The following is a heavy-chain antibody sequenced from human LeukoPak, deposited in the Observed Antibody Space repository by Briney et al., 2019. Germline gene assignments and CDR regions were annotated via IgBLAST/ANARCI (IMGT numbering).Heavy chain of an antibody. CDR3: AKVITTQSYSNEDDAFDI. V-gene: IGHV3-30*18. J-gene: IGHJ3*02. CDR1: GFTFSSYG. CDR2: ISYDGSNK. Sequence: PGGSLRLSCAASGFTFSSYGMHWVRQAPGKGLEWVAVISYDGSNKYYADSVKGRFTISRDNSKNTLYLQMNSLRAEDTAVYYCAKVITTQSYSNEDDAFDIWGQGTMVTVSS. D-gene: IGHD1-1*01.